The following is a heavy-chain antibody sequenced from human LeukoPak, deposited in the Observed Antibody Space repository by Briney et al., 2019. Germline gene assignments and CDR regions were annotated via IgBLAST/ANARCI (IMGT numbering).Heavy chain of an antibody. CDR1: GFTFDDYD. D-gene: IGHD6-13*01. Sequence: GGSLRLSCAASGFTFDDYDMHWVRQAPGKGLEWVAGISWNSGSIGYADSVKGRFTISRDNAKNSLYLQMNSLRAEDTALYYCATLTGIAAAGPNWFDPWGQGTLVTVSS. CDR2: ISWNSGSI. J-gene: IGHJ5*02. V-gene: IGHV3-9*01. CDR3: ATLTGIAAAGPNWFDP.